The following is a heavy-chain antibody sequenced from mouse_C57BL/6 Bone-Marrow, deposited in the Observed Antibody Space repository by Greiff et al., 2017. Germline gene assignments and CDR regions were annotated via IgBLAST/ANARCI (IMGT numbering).Heavy chain of an antibody. CDR1: GYTFTSHW. CDR3: VRMRFPYYCDF. Sequence: VQLQQPGAELVMPGASVKLSCRASGYTFTSHWMHWVKQRPGQGLEWIGEIDPSDSYTNYNQTFKGNATLTVEKSSSAAYMQLSSLTSEDSAVYYCVRMRFPYYCDFWGQGTTLTVSS. J-gene: IGHJ2*01. CDR2: IDPSDSYT. V-gene: IGHV1-69*01.